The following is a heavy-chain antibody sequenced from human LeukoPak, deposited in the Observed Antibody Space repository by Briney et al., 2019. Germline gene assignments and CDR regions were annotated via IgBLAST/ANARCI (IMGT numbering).Heavy chain of an antibody. V-gene: IGHV3-30*01. Sequence: GGSLRLSCTASGFSFSNHYMRWIRQAPGKGLEWVAVISYDGSNKYYADSVKGRFTISRDNSKNTLYLQMNSLRAEDTAVYYCARGSRDILTSYGDYWGQGTLVTVSS. CDR2: ISYDGSNK. CDR1: GFSFSNHY. CDR3: ARGSRDILTSYGDY. D-gene: IGHD3-9*01. J-gene: IGHJ4*02.